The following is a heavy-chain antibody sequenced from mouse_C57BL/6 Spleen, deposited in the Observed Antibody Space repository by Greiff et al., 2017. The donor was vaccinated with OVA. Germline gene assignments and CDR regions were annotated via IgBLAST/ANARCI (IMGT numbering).Heavy chain of an antibody. CDR1: GYTFTDYY. Sequence: VQLKQSGPELVKPGASVKISCKASGYTFTDYYMNWVKQSHGKSLEWIGDINPNNGGTSYNQKFKGKATLTVDKSSSTAYMELRSLTSEDSAVYYCARDGYYLPFAYWGQGTLVTVSA. J-gene: IGHJ3*01. CDR3: ARDGYYLPFAY. D-gene: IGHD2-3*01. CDR2: INPNNGGT. V-gene: IGHV1-26*01.